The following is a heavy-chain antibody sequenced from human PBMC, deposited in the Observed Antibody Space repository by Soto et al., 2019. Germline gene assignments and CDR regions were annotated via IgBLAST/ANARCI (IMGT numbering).Heavy chain of an antibody. CDR2: VKSKTDGGSA. D-gene: IGHD3-10*01. V-gene: IGHV3-15*07. J-gene: IGHJ4*01. CDR3: TTDSPLIMPEVLFDY. Sequence: GGSLRRSCAASGFAFSNAWINWVRQAPGGGLEWVGRVKSKTDGGSADYAAPVKSRFEVSKDDSKNIVYLKMNSLKSEDTAVHYCTTDSPLIMPEVLFDYWAPGTLLTVSS. CDR1: GFAFSNAW.